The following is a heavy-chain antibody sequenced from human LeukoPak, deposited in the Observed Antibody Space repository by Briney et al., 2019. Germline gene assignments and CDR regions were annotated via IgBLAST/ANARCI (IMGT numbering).Heavy chain of an antibody. D-gene: IGHD3-10*01. CDR1: GASISSSSYF. J-gene: IGHJ1*01. V-gene: IGHV4-39*01. CDR3: ARVAVIVRGNPLSD. Sequence: SETLSLTCTVSGASISSSSYFWGWIRQPPGKGLEWIGSIYYSGSTYYNPSLKSRVTISVDTSKNQFSLKLSSVTAADTAVYYCARVAVIVRGNPLSDWGQGTLVTVSS. CDR2: IYYSGST.